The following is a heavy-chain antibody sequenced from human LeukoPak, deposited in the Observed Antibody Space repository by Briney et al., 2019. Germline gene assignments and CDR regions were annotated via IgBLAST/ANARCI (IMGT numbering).Heavy chain of an antibody. CDR1: GYTFTGYF. D-gene: IGHD3-22*01. CDR3: ARDRDGVYYYDSSGYFVHPNDAFDI. CDR2: INPNSGGT. V-gene: IGHV1-2*02. Sequence: ASVKVSCKASGYTFTGYFMHWVRQAPGQGLEWMGWINPNSGGTNYAQKFQGRVTLTRDTSISTAYMELSSLRSDDTAVYYCARDRDGVYYYDSSGYFVHPNDAFDIWGQGTMVTVSS. J-gene: IGHJ3*02.